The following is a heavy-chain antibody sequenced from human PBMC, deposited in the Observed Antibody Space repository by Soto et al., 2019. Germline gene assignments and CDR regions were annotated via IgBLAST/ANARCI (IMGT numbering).Heavy chain of an antibody. CDR3: ARTLYGDNVDC. D-gene: IGHD4-17*01. CDR1: GYTFTSYD. J-gene: IGHJ4*02. Sequence: QVQLVQSGAEVKKPGASVQVSCKASGYTFTSYDINWVRQATGQGLEWMGWMNPNSGNTGYAQKFTGRVTMTRDTSIRTAYMELSSVRSEDTAVYYCARTLYGDNVDCWGQGTLVTVSS. CDR2: MNPNSGNT. V-gene: IGHV1-8*01.